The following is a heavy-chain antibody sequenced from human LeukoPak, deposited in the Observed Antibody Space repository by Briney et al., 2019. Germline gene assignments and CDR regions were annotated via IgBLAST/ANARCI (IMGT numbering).Heavy chain of an antibody. CDR2: IYYSGST. CDR1: GGSISSYY. V-gene: IGHV4-59*01. Sequence: SETLSLTCTVSGGSISSYYWSWIRQPPGKGLEWIGYIYYSGSTSYNPSLKSRVTISVDTSKNQFSLKLSSVTAADTAVYYCARGGVGYSSSWDYWGQGTLVTVSS. D-gene: IGHD6-13*01. CDR3: ARGGVGYSSSWDY. J-gene: IGHJ4*02.